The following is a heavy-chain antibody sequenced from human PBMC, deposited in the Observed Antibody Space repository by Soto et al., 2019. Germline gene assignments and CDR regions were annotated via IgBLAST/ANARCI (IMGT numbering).Heavy chain of an antibody. CDR3: ARTSLSWYFDL. D-gene: IGHD6-6*01. V-gene: IGHV4-59*01. CDR2: IYYTGST. Sequence: QVQLQESGPGLVKPSETLSLTCTVSGDSISSYYWSWIRQPPGKGLEWIGYIYYTGSTNYNPSFKGRVTISIDMSKNQFSLKLSSVTAADTAVYYCARTSLSWYFDLWGRGTLVTVSS. CDR1: GDSISSYY. J-gene: IGHJ2*01.